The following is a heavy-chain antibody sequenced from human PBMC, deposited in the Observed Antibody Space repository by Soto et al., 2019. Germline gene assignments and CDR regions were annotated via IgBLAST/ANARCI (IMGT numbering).Heavy chain of an antibody. CDR3: AREHNARDSIAATGDY. D-gene: IGHD6-25*01. CDR1: GYTFTNYY. V-gene: IGHV1-46*01. Sequence: ASVKVSCKASGYTFTNYYIHWVRQAPGQGLEWMGIINPSTGSTTYAQKFQGRVTMTTDTSTSTAYMELRSLRSDDTAVYYCAREHNARDSIAATGDYWGQGTLVT. CDR2: INPSTGST. J-gene: IGHJ4*02.